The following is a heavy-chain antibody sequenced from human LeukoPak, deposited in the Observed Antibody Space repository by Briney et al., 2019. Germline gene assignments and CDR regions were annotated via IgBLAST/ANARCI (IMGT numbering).Heavy chain of an antibody. Sequence: GGSLRLSCAASGFTFDDYAMHWVRQAPGKGLEWVSGISWNSGRIGYADSVKGRFTISRDNAKNTLYLQMNSLRAEDTAVYYCARVQITRAFDYWGQGTLVTVSS. CDR1: GFTFDDYA. J-gene: IGHJ4*02. CDR2: ISWNSGRI. D-gene: IGHD3-3*01. CDR3: ARVQITRAFDY. V-gene: IGHV3-9*01.